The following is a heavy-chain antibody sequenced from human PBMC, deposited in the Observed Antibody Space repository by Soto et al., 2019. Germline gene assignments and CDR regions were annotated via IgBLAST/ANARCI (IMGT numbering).Heavy chain of an antibody. CDR1: GFTFDDYA. V-gene: IGHV3-9*01. J-gene: IGHJ4*02. D-gene: IGHD5-18*01. CDR3: AKDTVDTAMVPPYYFDY. Sequence: RLSCAASGFTFDDYAMHWVRQAPGKGLEWVSGISWNSGSIGYADSVKGRFTISRDNAKNSLYLQMNSLRAEDTALYYCAKDTVDTAMVPPYYFDYWGQGTLVTVSS. CDR2: ISWNSGSI.